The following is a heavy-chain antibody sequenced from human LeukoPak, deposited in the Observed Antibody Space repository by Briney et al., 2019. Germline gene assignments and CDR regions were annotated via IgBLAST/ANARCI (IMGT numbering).Heavy chain of an antibody. CDR2: ISWNRCSI. J-gene: IGHJ6*02. Sequence: PGGSLRLSCAASGFTLDDYAMLGLRHAPGKGLEGVSDISWNRCSILYADSVKGRFTISRDNAKNSLYLQMNSLRAEDTALYYCAKDYYGSGSYSRVDVWGQGTTVTVSS. D-gene: IGHD3-10*01. V-gene: IGHV3-9*01. CDR3: AKDYYGSGSYSRVDV. CDR1: GFTLDDYA.